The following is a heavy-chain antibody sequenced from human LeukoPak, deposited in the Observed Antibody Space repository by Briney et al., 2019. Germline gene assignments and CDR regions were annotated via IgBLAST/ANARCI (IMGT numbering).Heavy chain of an antibody. V-gene: IGHV4-39*07. D-gene: IGHD1-26*01. CDR1: GGSISSSSYY. CDR2: IYYSGST. J-gene: IGHJ4*02. CDR3: ARHISSGGTYAHFDY. Sequence: SETLSLTCTVSGGSISSSSYYWGWIRQPPGKGLEWIGSIYYSGSTYYNPSLKSRVTISVDTSKNQFSLKLSSVTAADTAVYCARHISSGGTYAHFDYWGQGTLVTVSS.